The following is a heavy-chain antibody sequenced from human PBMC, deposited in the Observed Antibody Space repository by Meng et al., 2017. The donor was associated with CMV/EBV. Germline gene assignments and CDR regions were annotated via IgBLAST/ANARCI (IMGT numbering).Heavy chain of an antibody. CDR1: GFTFSSYA. CDR3: AKDLVIPLYSTPYYYGMDV. Sequence: GESLKISCAASGFTFSSYAMSWVRQAPGEGLEWVSVIYSGGSSTYYADSVKGRFTISRDNSKNTLYLQMNSLRAEDTAVYYCAKDLVIPLYSTPYYYGMDVWGQGTTVTVSS. J-gene: IGHJ6*02. D-gene: IGHD4-11*01. CDR2: IYSGGSST. V-gene: IGHV3-23*03.